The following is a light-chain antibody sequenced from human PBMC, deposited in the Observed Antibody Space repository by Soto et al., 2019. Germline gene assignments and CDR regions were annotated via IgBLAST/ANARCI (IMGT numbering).Light chain of an antibody. CDR3: QQYGSSPRT. CDR1: QSVSSSY. CDR2: GAS. Sequence: EIVLTQSPGTLSLSPGERATLSCRASQSVSSSYLAWYQQKPGQAPRLLIYGASSRATGIPDRFSGSGPGTDLTLTISRLEPEDFAVYYCQQYGSSPRTFGQGTKVDIK. V-gene: IGKV3-20*01. J-gene: IGKJ1*01.